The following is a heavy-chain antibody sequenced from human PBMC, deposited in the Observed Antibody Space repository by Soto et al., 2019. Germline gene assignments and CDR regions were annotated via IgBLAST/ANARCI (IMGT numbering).Heavy chain of an antibody. V-gene: IGHV4-39*07. D-gene: IGHD3-10*01. Sequence: FETPSLPRTFLCESIINHGYLRALKRQPPGKGLEWIGTFYYSGSTYHNPSLKSRVTISVDRSKNQFSLNLSSVTAADTAVYYCARVNYYGSENYDESWFDPWGQGTLVTVSS. CDR1: CESIINHGYL. J-gene: IGHJ5*02. CDR3: ARVNYYGSENYDESWFDP. CDR2: FYYSGST.